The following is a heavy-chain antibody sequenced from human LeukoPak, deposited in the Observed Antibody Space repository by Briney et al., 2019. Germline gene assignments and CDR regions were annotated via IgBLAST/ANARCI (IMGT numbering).Heavy chain of an antibody. Sequence: SETLSLTCSVSGDSTIYNYWSWIRQPAGKGLEWIGRIFSDGKINYSPSLESRVTTSVDNAKNQFSLRLSSVTAADTAVYYCARGPGVFGRIWYMDVWGQGTTVSVSS. CDR3: ARGPGVFGRIWYMDV. CDR2: IFSDGKI. D-gene: IGHD3-3*01. V-gene: IGHV4-4*07. CDR1: GDSTIYNY. J-gene: IGHJ6*03.